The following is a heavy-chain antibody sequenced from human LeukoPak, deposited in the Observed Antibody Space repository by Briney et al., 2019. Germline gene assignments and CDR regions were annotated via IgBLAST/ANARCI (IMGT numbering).Heavy chain of an antibody. V-gene: IGHV3-23*01. J-gene: IGHJ5*02. CDR3: AKCGLWFGELPNWFDP. CDR2: TSGSGGST. Sequence: GGSLRLSCAASGFTFSSYAMSWVRQAPGKGLEWVSATSGSGGSTYYADSVKGRFTISRDNSKNTLYLQMNSLRAEDTAVYYCAKCGLWFGELPNWFDPWGQGTLVTVSS. D-gene: IGHD3-10*01. CDR1: GFTFSSYA.